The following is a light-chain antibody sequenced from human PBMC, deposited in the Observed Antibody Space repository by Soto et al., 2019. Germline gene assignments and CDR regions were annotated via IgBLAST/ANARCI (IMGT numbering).Light chain of an antibody. J-gene: IGKJ1*01. CDR1: QSVSSSY. CDR2: GAS. CDR3: QQYAYSPRT. Sequence: EIVLTQSPDTLSLSPGERATLSCRASQSVSSSYLAWYQQKLGQAPRLLINGASSRATGIPDRFSGSGSGTDFTLTISGLEPEDFAVYYCQQYAYSPRTFGQGTKVEL. V-gene: IGKV3-20*01.